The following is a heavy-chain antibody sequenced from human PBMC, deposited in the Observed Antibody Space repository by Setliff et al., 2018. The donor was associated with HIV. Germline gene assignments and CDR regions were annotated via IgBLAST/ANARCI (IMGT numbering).Heavy chain of an antibody. J-gene: IGHJ5*02. Sequence: SVKVSCKASGGTVSSYAINWVRQAPGQGLEWMGGIIPIFGPANYAQKFQDRVTITTDESTSTAYMELSSLKSEDTAVYYCARGFKVESSGWFDPWGQGTLVTVPQ. V-gene: IGHV1-69*05. CDR2: IIPIFGPA. CDR3: ARGFKVESSGWFDP. CDR1: GGTVSSYA.